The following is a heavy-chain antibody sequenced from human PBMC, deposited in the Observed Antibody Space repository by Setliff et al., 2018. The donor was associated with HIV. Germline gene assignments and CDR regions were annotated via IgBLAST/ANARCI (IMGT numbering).Heavy chain of an antibody. J-gene: IGHJ6*03. Sequence: TLSLTCSVSGGSISGYYWNWIRQPPGKGLEWIGCIYYSGRTTYNSSLKSRVAISLDTSKKQFSLKLNSVTAADTAVYYCARGLMSYNFWGGRNDYHYMDVWGKGTTVTVSS. CDR2: IYYSGRT. V-gene: IGHV4-59*01. D-gene: IGHD3-3*01. CDR3: ARGLMSYNFWGGRNDYHYMDV. CDR1: GGSISGYY.